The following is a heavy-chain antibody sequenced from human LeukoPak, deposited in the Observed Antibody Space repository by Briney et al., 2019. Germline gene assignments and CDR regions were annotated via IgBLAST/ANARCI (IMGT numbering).Heavy chain of an antibody. CDR2: IKLWFIIT. D-gene: IGHD6-19*01. J-gene: IGHJ5*02. CDR1: GYTFTSYY. Sequence: SVCVSCKASGYTFTSYYMNWVRQAPGQGVEWMGIIKLWFIITSYAQKFQGRVTITRDTSTNPLSMKLTTLRSEDTAVYYCARHRFSSSYPIDPWGQGPLVTVSS. V-gene: IGHV1-46*01. CDR3: ARHRFSSSYPIDP.